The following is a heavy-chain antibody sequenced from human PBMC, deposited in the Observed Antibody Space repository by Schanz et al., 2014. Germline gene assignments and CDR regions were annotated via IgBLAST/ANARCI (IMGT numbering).Heavy chain of an antibody. CDR1: GYTLNSYG. CDR3: ASGSETRFCSGSSCTIRMDASQT. V-gene: IGHV1-18*01. CDR2: ISGNWGDT. D-gene: IGHD2-2*01. J-gene: IGHJ3*02. Sequence: QVQLVQSGTEVKKPGASVKVSCKASGYTLNSYGVNWVRQAPGQGLEWMGRISGNWGDTNYAQKFQDRVTLTTDTSATTTYMELRSLGPDDAAVYFCASGSETRFCSGSSCTIRMDASQTWGQGTLLIVSS.